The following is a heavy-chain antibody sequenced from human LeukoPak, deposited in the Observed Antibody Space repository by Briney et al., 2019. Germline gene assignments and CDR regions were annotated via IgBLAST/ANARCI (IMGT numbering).Heavy chain of an antibody. J-gene: IGHJ4*02. Sequence: SETLCLTCTASGGSISSYYWSWIRQPPGKGLEWIGYIYYSGSTNYNPSLKSRVTISVDTSKNQFSLKLSSVTAADTAVYYCARTYYYDSSGYYLDYWGQGTLVTVSS. CDR2: IYYSGST. CDR1: GGSISSYY. CDR3: ARTYYYDSSGYYLDY. V-gene: IGHV4-59*08. D-gene: IGHD3-22*01.